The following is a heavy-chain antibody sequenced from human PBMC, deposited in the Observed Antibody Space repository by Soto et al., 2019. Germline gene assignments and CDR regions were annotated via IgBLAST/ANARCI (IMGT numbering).Heavy chain of an antibody. CDR2: INPNSGGT. J-gene: IGHJ6*03. CDR1: GYTFTGYY. D-gene: IGHD3-9*01. CDR3: ARGGLTRYFDWLSFYYYYYMDV. V-gene: IGHV1-2*04. Sequence: ASVKVSCKASGYTFTGYYMHWVRQAPGQGLEWKGWINPNSGGTNYAQKFQGWVTMTRDTSISTAYMELSRLRSDDTAVYYCARGGLTRYFDWLSFYYYYYMDVWGKGTTVTVSS.